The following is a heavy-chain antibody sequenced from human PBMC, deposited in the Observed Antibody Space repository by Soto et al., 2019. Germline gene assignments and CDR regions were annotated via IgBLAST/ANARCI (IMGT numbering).Heavy chain of an antibody. CDR3: ARDVVAGGDGGVGVEDY. Sequence: PGGSLRLSCAASGLTFSSYAMSWVRQAPGKGLEWVAVITNDGSRKYYADSVKGRLTISRDNSKNTLNLQMNSLTAEDTAVYYCARDVVAGGDGGVGVEDYWGQGTLVTVSS. D-gene: IGHD2-15*01. CDR2: ITNDGSRK. CDR1: GLTFSSYA. V-gene: IGHV3-30-3*01. J-gene: IGHJ4*02.